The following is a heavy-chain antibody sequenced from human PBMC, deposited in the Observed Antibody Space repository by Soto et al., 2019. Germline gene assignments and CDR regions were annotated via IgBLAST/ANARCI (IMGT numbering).Heavy chain of an antibody. J-gene: IGHJ3*02. D-gene: IGHD3-3*01. CDR1: GYTFTGYY. V-gene: IGHV1-2*04. Sequence: ASVKVSCKASGYTFTGYYMHWVRQAPGQGLEWMGWINPNSGGTNYAQKFQGWVTMTRDTSISTAYMELSRLRSDDTAVYYCARDRTPTIFGVVTLTYDAFDIWGQGTVVTVSS. CDR3: ARDRTPTIFGVVTLTYDAFDI. CDR2: INPNSGGT.